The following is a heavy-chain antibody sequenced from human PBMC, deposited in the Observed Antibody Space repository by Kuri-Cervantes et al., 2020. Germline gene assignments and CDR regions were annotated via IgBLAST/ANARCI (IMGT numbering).Heavy chain of an antibody. V-gene: IGHV4-39*07. CDR2: IYYSGST. Sequence: SETLSLTCTVSGGPISSYYWGWIRQPPGKGLEWIGSIYYSGSTYYNPSLKSRVTISVDTSKNQFSLKLSSVTAADTAVYYCARAIVATITVGYFDYWGQGTLVTVSS. CDR1: GGPISSYY. CDR3: ARAIVATITVGYFDY. D-gene: IGHD5-12*01. J-gene: IGHJ4*02.